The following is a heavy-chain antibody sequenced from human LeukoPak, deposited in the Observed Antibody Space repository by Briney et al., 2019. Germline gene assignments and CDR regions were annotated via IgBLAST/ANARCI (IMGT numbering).Heavy chain of an antibody. CDR1: GFSLTGSA. CDR3: TTMLVVVPAATGSMDV. V-gene: IGHV3-73*01. CDR2: IRSKANSYAT. J-gene: IGHJ6*03. D-gene: IGHD2-2*01. Sequence: GGCLRLSCVPSGFSLTGSAMHWVRQASGKGLGWVGRIRSKANSYATAYAASVKGWFTISRDDSKNTAYLQINSLKTEDTAVYYCTTMLVVVPAATGSMDVWGKGTTVSVSS.